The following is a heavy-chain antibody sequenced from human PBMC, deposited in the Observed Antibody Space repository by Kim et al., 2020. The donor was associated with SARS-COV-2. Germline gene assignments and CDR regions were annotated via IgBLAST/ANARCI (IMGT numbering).Heavy chain of an antibody. D-gene: IGHD3-3*01. CDR3: AGGILEWLGYYYYYYMDV. J-gene: IGHJ6*03. CDR1: GGSFSGYY. CDR2: INHSGST. V-gene: IGHV4-34*01. Sequence: SETLSLTCAVYGGSFSGYYWSWIRQPPGKGLEWIGEINHSGSTNYNPSLKSRVTISVDTSKNQFSLKLSSVTAADTAVYYCAGGILEWLGYYYYYYMDVWGKGTTVTVSS.